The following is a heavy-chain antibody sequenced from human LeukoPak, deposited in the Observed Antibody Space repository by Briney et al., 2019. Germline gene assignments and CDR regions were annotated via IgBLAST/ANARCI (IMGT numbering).Heavy chain of an antibody. V-gene: IGHV3-9*01. CDR2: ISWNSGSI. D-gene: IGHD3-22*01. J-gene: IGHJ4*02. CDR1: GFTFDDYA. CDR3: AKDDYYDSSGYF. Sequence: GGSLRLSCAVSGFTFDDYAMHWVRQAPGKGLEWVSGISWNSGSIGYADSVKGRFTISRDNAKNSLYLQMNSLRAEDTALYYCAKDDYYDSSGYFWGQGTLVTVSS.